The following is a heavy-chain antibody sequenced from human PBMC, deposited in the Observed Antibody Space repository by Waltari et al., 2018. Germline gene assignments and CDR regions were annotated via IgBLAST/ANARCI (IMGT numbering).Heavy chain of an antibody. CDR1: GGSISSHY. CDR2: IYYSGST. V-gene: IGHV4-59*11. D-gene: IGHD6-13*01. Sequence: QVQLQESGPGLVKPSETLSLTCTVSGGSISSHYWSWIRQPPGKGLEWIGYIYYSGSTNSNPSLKSRVTISVDTSKNPFSLKLSSVTAADTAVYYCARGVAAAGYYYYYYMDVWGKGTTVTVSS. J-gene: IGHJ6*03. CDR3: ARGVAAAGYYYYYYMDV.